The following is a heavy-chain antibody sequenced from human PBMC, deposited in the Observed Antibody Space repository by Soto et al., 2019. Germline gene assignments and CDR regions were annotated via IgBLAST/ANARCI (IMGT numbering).Heavy chain of an antibody. J-gene: IGHJ5*02. V-gene: IGHV1-18*01. CDR3: ARDLGYCNSSGCFRNWFDP. CDR1: GYSFRTHG. D-gene: IGHD2-15*01. CDR2: ISTYEDNT. Sequence: QVQLVQSGAEVKTPGASVKVSCRASGYSFRTHGISWVRQAPGQGLEWMGWISTYEDNTNFPQKVQGRLTMTTDTSTSTAYMERRSLSSDDTAVYFCARDLGYCNSSGCFRNWFDPWGQGTLVTVSS.